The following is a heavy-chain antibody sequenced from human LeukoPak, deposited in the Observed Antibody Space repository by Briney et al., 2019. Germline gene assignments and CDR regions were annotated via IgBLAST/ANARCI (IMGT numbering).Heavy chain of an antibody. Sequence: SETLSLTCTVSGGSISSSSYYWGWIRQPPGKGLEWIGSIYYSGTTYYNPSLKSRVTISIDTSRNQFSLKLSSVTAADTAVYYCARDGISATEKDYWGQGTLVTVSS. J-gene: IGHJ4*02. D-gene: IGHD6-13*01. CDR1: GGSISSSSYY. CDR2: IYYSGTT. V-gene: IGHV4-39*07. CDR3: ARDGISATEKDY.